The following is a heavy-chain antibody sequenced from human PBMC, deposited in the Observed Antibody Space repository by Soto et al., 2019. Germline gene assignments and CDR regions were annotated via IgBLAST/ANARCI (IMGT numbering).Heavy chain of an antibody. CDR3: GRGGSDSPMAPGY. CDR2: INPDGSAT. V-gene: IGHV3-74*01. D-gene: IGHD5-18*01. CDR1: GFTFSSYW. Sequence: PGGSLRLSCAASGFTFSSYWMHWVRQAPGKGLVWVSRINPDGSATNYADSVKGQFTISRDNAKNTLYLQMNSLRAEDTAVFYCGRGGSDSPMAPGYWGQGTLVTVSS. J-gene: IGHJ4*02.